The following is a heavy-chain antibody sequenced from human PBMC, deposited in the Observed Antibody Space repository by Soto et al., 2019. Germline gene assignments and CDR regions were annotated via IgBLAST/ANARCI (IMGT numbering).Heavy chain of an antibody. CDR2: IKQDGSKK. CDR1: GFTFSSYW. V-gene: IGHV3-7*03. Sequence: EVQLVESGGGLVQPGGSLRLSCAASGFTFSSYWMSWVRQAPGKGLEWVADIKQDGSKKYYVDSVKGRFTISRDNTKNSLYLQMNRLRAEDTAVYECAGASSSRNYYDSSGYYRRPYYFDVRGQGTLVTVSS. J-gene: IGHJ4*02. D-gene: IGHD3-22*01. CDR3: AGASSSRNYYDSSGYYRRPYYFDV.